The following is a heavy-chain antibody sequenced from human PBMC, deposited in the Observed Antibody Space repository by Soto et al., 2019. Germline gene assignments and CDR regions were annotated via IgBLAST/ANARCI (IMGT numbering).Heavy chain of an antibody. CDR2: ISSSSSYI. V-gene: IGHV3-21*01. Sequence: GGSLRLSCAASGFTFSSYSMNWVRQAPGKGLEWVSSISSSSSYIYYADSVKGRFTISRDNAKNSLYLQMNSLRAEDTAVYYCACDRDTYCSKGICSGPYFDYWGQGTLVTVSS. CDR1: GFTFSSYS. D-gene: IGHD2-8*01. CDR3: ACDRDTYCSKGICSGPYFDY. J-gene: IGHJ4*02.